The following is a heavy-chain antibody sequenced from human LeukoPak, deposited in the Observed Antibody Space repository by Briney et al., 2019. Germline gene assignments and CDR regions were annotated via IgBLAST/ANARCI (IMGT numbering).Heavy chain of an antibody. CDR1: GGTFSSYA. J-gene: IGHJ6*02. CDR3: ARDKYSSSTNYYYYGMDV. D-gene: IGHD6-6*01. Sequence: SVKVSCKASGGTFSSYAISWVRQAPGQGLEWMGGIIPIFGTANYAQKFQGRVTITADESTSTAYMELSSLRSEDTAVYYCARDKYSSSTNYYYYGMDVWGQGTTATVSS. V-gene: IGHV1-69*13. CDR2: IIPIFGTA.